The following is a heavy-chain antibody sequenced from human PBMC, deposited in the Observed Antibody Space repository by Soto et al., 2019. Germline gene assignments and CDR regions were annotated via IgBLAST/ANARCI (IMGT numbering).Heavy chain of an antibody. V-gene: IGHV4-59*01. Sequence: SETLSLTCTVSGGSISSYYWSWIRQPPGKGLEWIGHIFYSGSTEYNPSLKSRVTISVDTSKTQFSLKLSSVTAADTAVYYCARDRKKVTWYYGMDVWGQGTTVTVS. D-gene: IGHD2-21*02. CDR1: GGSISSYY. CDR3: ARDRKKVTWYYGMDV. CDR2: IFYSGST. J-gene: IGHJ6*02.